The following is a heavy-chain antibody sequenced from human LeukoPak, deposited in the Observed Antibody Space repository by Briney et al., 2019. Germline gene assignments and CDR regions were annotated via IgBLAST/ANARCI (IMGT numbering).Heavy chain of an antibody. CDR3: ARGRRRFDY. V-gene: IGHV3-21*01. CDR2: ISSSSHYI. Sequence: GGSLRLSCAASGFTFSGYTMNWVRQAPGKGLEWVSYISSSSHYIYYADSVKGRFTISRDNAKNSLYLQMNSLRAEDTAVYYCARGRRRFDYWGQGTLVTVSS. J-gene: IGHJ4*02. CDR1: GFTFSGYT.